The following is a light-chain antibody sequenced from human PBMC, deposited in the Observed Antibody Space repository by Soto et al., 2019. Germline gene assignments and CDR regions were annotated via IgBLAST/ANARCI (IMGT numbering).Light chain of an antibody. Sequence: QSVLTQPPSASGTPGQRVTISCSGSSSNIGSNTVNWYQQLPGTAPKLLIYSNNRRPSGVPDRFSGSKSGTSASLAISGLQSEDEADYYCAAWDDSLHGVVFGGGTKLTVL. V-gene: IGLV1-44*01. CDR1: SSNIGSNT. CDR2: SNN. J-gene: IGLJ2*01. CDR3: AAWDDSLHGVV.